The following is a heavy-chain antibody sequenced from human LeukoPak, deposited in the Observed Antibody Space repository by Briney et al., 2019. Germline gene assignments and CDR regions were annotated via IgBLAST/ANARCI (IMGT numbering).Heavy chain of an antibody. J-gene: IGHJ3*02. Sequence: GGSLRLSCTVSGFTVSTNSMSWVRQAPGKGLEWVSFIYSDNTHYSDSVKGRFTISRDTSKNTLSLQMNSLRAEDTAVYYCARDGAVVTPKGAFDIWGQGTMVTVSS. CDR2: IYSDNT. CDR1: GFTVSTNS. CDR3: ARDGAVVTPKGAFDI. D-gene: IGHD4-23*01. V-gene: IGHV3-66*01.